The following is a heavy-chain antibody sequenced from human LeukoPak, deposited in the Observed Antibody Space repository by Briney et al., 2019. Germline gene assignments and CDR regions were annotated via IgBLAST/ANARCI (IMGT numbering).Heavy chain of an antibody. D-gene: IGHD5-18*01. J-gene: IGHJ5*02. V-gene: IGHV2-5*01. CDR2: FYWNDDK. CDR1: GFSLSTSGVG. CDR3: AHRRYTAGYNWFDP. Sequence: SGPTLVNPTQTLTLTCTFSGFSLSTSGVGVGWIRQPPGKALEWLALFYWNDDKRYSPSLKGRLTITKDTSKNQVVLTMTNMDPVDTATYYCAHRRYTAGYNWFDPWGQGTLVTVSS.